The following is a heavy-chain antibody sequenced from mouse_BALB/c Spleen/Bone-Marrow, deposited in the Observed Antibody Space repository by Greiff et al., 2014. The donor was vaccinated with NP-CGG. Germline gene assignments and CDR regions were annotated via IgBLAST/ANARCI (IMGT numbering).Heavy chain of an antibody. J-gene: IGHJ2*01. CDR1: GFSLSSYG. V-gene: IGHV2-2*02. Sequence: VKLQESGPGLVQPSQSLSITCTVSGFSLSSYGVHWVRQSPGKGLEWLGVIWSGGSTDYNAAFISRLTISKDNSKSQVFFKMTSLQANDTAMYYCARNHRGYYFDYWGQGTTLTVSS. CDR3: ARNHRGYYFDY. CDR2: IWSGGST. D-gene: IGHD3-1*01.